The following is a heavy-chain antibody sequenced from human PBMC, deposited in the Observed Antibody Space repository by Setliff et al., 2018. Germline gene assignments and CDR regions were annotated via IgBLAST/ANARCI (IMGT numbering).Heavy chain of an antibody. CDR2: ISSSSSTI. Sequence: PVGSLRLSCAASGFTFSSYSMNWVRQAPGKGLEWVSYISSSSSTIYYADSVKGRFTISRDNAKNSLYLQMNSLRAEDTAVYYCARDSSPSLNYYYYYYYMDVWGKGTTVTVSS. D-gene: IGHD2-2*01. J-gene: IGHJ6*03. V-gene: IGHV3-48*01. CDR1: GFTFSSYS. CDR3: ARDSSPSLNYYYYYYYMDV.